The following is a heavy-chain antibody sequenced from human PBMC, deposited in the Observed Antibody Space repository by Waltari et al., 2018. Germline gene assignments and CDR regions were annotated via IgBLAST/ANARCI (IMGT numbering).Heavy chain of an antibody. V-gene: IGHV3-21*02. CDR2: ISAQGNYI. J-gene: IGHJ6*02. CDR1: GFAFSPYS. D-gene: IGHD3-10*01. CDR3: ARGGFGSGSYYKANFYGMDV. Sequence: EVQLVESGGGLVKPGGSLRLSCAASGFAFSPYSMNCVRQAPGKGLEWVSSISAQGNYIYDADSVKGRFTISRDNAKNSLFLQMDSLRAEDTAVYYCARGGFGSGSYYKANFYGMDVWGQGTTVTVSS.